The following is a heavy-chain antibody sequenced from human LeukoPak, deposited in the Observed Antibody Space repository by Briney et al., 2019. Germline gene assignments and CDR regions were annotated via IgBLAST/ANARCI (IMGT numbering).Heavy chain of an antibody. Sequence: ASVKVSCTASGYTFTSYGISWVRQAPGQGLEWMGWISAYNGNTNYAQKLQGRVTMTTDTSTSTAYMELRSLRSDDTAVYYCARDRVVPFSDYYYGMDVWGQGTTVTVSS. J-gene: IGHJ6*02. V-gene: IGHV1-18*01. CDR1: GYTFTSYG. CDR2: ISAYNGNT. D-gene: IGHD2-2*01. CDR3: ARDRVVPFSDYYYGMDV.